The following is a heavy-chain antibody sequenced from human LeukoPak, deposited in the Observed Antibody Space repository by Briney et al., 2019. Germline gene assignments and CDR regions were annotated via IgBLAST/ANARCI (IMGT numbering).Heavy chain of an antibody. CDR3: ARGGQEQLLY. D-gene: IGHD1-26*01. CDR1: GFTFNEFY. Sequence: PGGSLRLSCIASGFTFNEFYMSSVRQAPGKGLDWLSYIGGSNGHTNYADSVKGRFTISRDNTKNSLYLQMNSLRPDDTAVYYCARGGQEQLLYWGQGTLVTVSS. V-gene: IGHV3-11*05. CDR2: IGGSNGHT. J-gene: IGHJ4*02.